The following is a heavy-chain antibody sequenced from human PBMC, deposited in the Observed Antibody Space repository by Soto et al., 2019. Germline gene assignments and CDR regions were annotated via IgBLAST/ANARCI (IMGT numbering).Heavy chain of an antibody. Sequence: SGPTLVNPTQTLTLTCTFSGFSLTTNGVGVGWIRQPPGKALEWLALIYWNDDKRDRPSLKTRLTISKDTSKNQVVLTMTNMDPGDTGTYYCAHSPFYDHSGYPDYWGQGTLVTVSS. J-gene: IGHJ4*02. V-gene: IGHV2-5*01. D-gene: IGHD3-22*01. CDR2: IYWNDDK. CDR1: GFSLTTNGVG. CDR3: AHSPFYDHSGYPDY.